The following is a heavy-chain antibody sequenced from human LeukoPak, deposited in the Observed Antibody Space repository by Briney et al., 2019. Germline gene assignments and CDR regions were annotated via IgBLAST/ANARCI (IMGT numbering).Heavy chain of an antibody. V-gene: IGHV3-21*01. Sequence: GGSLRLSCAASGFTFSSYSMNWVRQAPGKGLEWVSSISSSSSYIYYADSVKGRFTISRDNAKNSLYLQVNSLRAEDTAVYYCARVNDILTGYPVDYFDYWGQGTLVTVSS. D-gene: IGHD3-9*01. CDR3: ARVNDILTGYPVDYFDY. CDR2: ISSSSSYI. CDR1: GFTFSSYS. J-gene: IGHJ4*02.